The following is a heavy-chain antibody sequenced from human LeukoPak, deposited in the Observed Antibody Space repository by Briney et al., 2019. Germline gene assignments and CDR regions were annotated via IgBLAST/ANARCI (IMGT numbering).Heavy chain of an antibody. CDR3: ARLPRCSWVFQFDL. CDR2: VDYSGST. CDR1: GDSISSNGYY. Sequence: SETLSLTCTVSGDSISSNGYYWGWIRQPPGKGLEWIGSVDYSGSTYYNPSLKSRVTMSVDMSKNQFSLILTYVTAADAAVYYCARLPRCSWVFQFDLWGQGTLVTVSP. V-gene: IGHV4-39*01. J-gene: IGHJ5*02. D-gene: IGHD6-13*01.